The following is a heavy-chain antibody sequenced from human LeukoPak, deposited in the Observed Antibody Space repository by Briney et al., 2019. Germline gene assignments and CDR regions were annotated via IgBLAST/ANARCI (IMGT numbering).Heavy chain of an antibody. V-gene: IGHV3-74*01. D-gene: IGHD2-2*01. J-gene: IGHJ3*02. CDR3: ARPQPGSAWDAFDI. Sequence: GGSLSLSCAASGFTFSSYWMHWVRQAPGKGLVWVSRINSGGSSTSYADSVKGRFTISRDNAKNTLYLQMNSLRAEDTAVYYCARPQPGSAWDAFDIWGQGTMVTVSS. CDR1: GFTFSSYW. CDR2: INSGGSST.